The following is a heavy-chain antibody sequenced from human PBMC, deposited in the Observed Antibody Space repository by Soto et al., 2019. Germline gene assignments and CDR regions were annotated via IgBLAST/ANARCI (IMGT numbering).Heavy chain of an antibody. V-gene: IGHV1-69*01. Sequence: QVQLVQSGAEVRKPGSSVKVSCKASGGTFSRHAISWVRQAPGQGLEWMGGIIPIFGTANHAQKFQGRVTIIADESTSTVYMELSSLRSEDTAVYYCARGRGDYGDYAWYFDLWGRGTLVTVSS. J-gene: IGHJ2*01. CDR2: IIPIFGTA. D-gene: IGHD4-17*01. CDR1: GGTFSRHA. CDR3: ARGRGDYGDYAWYFDL.